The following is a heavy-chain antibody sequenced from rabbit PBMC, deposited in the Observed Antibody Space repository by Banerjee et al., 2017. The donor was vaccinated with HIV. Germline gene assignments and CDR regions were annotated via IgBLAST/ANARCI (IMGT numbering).Heavy chain of an antibody. CDR1: GFSFNSGYY. Sequence: QEELVESGGGLVQPEGSLTLTCTASGFSFNSGYYICWVRQAPGKGLEWIGCIYTGSGSTYYANWAKGRFTISKTSSTTVTLQMTRLTAADTAIFSCARSYVSTAYANGLGLWGPGTLVTVS. V-gene: IGHV1S45*01. CDR3: ARSYVSTAYANGLGL. CDR2: IYTGSGST. J-gene: IGHJ4*01. D-gene: IGHD6-1*01.